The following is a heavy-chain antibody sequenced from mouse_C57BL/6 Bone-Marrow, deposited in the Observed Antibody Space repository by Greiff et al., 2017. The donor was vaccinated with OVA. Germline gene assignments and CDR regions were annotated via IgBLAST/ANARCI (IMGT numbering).Heavy chain of an antibody. CDR1: GYTFTSYW. V-gene: IGHV1-59*01. J-gene: IGHJ1*03. Sequence: QVQLKQPGAELVRPGTSVKLSCKASGYTFTSYWMHWVKQRPGQGLEWIGVIDPSDSYTNYNQKFKGKATLTVDTSSSTAYMQLSSLTSEDSAVYYCAREEVTTVVEDWYFDVWGTGTTVTVSS. D-gene: IGHD1-1*01. CDR2: IDPSDSYT. CDR3: AREEVTTVVEDWYFDV.